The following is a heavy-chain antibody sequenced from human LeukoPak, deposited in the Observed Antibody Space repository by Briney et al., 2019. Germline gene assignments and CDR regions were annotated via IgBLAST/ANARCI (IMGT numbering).Heavy chain of an antibody. V-gene: IGHV3-21*01. CDR3: ARGNDYYDSSGYYQFDY. CDR1: GFTFSSYS. D-gene: IGHD3-22*01. CDR2: ISSSSSYI. J-gene: IGHJ4*02. Sequence: PGGSLRLSCAASGFTFSSYSMNWVRQAPGKGLEWVSSISSSSSYIYYADSVKGRFTISRDNAKNSLYLQMNSLRAEDTAVYYCARGNDYYDSSGYYQFDYWGQGTLVTVSS.